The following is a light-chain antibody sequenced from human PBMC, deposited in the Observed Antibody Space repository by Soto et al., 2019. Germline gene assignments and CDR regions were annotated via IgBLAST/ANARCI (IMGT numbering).Light chain of an antibody. V-gene: IGKV3-20*01. Sequence: EIVLTQSPGTLSLSPGERATLSCRASQSVSSSSLAWYQQRPGQAPRLLIYGAYSRAAGIPDRLSGSGSGTDFTLTISRLEPEDFAVYYCQQYGTSLTSGPGTKVDIK. J-gene: IGKJ3*01. CDR3: QQYGTSLT. CDR2: GAY. CDR1: QSVSSSS.